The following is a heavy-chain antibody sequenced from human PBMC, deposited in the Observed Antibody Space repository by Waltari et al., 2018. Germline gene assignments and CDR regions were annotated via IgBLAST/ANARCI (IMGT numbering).Heavy chain of an antibody. CDR1: GFTFSSYA. CDR2: IYSGGST. CDR3: AKDRLAAL. J-gene: IGHJ4*02. V-gene: IGHV3-23*03. D-gene: IGHD6-25*01. Sequence: EVQLLESGGGLVQPGGSLRLSCAASGFTFSSYAMSWVRQAPGKGLEWVSVIYSGGSTYYADSVKGRFTISRDNSKNTLYLQMNSLRAEDTAVYYCAKDRLAALWGQGTLVTVSS.